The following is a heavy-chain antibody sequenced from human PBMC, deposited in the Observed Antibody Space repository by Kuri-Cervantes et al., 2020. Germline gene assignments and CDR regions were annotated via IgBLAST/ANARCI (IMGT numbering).Heavy chain of an antibody. CDR1: GFTFSSYW. Sequence: ESLKISCAASGFTFSSYWMNWVRQPPGKGLEWIGEIYHSGSTNYNQSLKSRVTISVDKSKNQFSLKLSSVTAADTAVYYCASYKQLWGSYRLDYWGQGTLVTVSS. CDR2: IYHSGST. D-gene: IGHD3-16*02. CDR3: ASYKQLWGSYRLDY. J-gene: IGHJ4*02. V-gene: IGHV4/OR15-8*01.